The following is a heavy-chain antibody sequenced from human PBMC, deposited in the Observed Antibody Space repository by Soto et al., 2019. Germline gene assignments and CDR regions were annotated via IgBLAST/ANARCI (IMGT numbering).Heavy chain of an antibody. CDR1: GYTFTTFG. J-gene: IGHJ4*01. CDR2: ISSHNDNT. D-gene: IGHD2-15*01. CDR3: AREYCSGGSCYGTDY. V-gene: IGHV1-18*01. Sequence: QVQLVQSGAEVKRPGASVKVSCKASGYTFTTFGISWVRQAPGQGLEWMGWISSHNDNTKYVQRFQGRVTMTTDTSTSTVYMELGNLRSDDTAVYFCAREYCSGGSCYGTDYWGHGTLVTVSS.